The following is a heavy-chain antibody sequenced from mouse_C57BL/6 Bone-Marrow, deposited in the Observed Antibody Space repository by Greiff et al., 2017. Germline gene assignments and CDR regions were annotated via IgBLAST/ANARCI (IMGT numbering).Heavy chain of an antibody. D-gene: IGHD2-2*01. CDR1: GFNIKDDY. J-gene: IGHJ3*01. CDR3: TIEGYDGWFAD. V-gene: IGHV14-4*01. Sequence: EVQLVESGAELVRPGASVKLSCTASGFNIKDDYMHWVKQRPEQGLEWIGWIDPENGDTEYASKFQGKATITADTSSNTAYLQLSNLTSEDTAVYYYTIEGYDGWFADWGQGTLVTVSA. CDR2: IDPENGDT.